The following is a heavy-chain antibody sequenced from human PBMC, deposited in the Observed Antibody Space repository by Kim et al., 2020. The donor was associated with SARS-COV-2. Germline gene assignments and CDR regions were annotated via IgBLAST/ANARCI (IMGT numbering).Heavy chain of an antibody. CDR3: ARGGYYDSSGYLLDY. CDR2: IYYSGST. J-gene: IGHJ4*02. D-gene: IGHD3-22*01. V-gene: IGHV4-59*01. Sequence: SETLSLTCTVSGGSISSYYWSWIRQPPGKGLEWIGYIYYSGSTNYNPSLKSRVTISVDTSKNQFSLKLSSVTAADTAVYYCARGGYYDSSGYLLDYWGQGTLVTVSS. CDR1: GGSISSYY.